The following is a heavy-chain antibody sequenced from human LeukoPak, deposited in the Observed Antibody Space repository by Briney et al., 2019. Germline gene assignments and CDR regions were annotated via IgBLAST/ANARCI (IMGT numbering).Heavy chain of an antibody. V-gene: IGHV1-69*05. CDR2: IIPIFGTA. D-gene: IGHD2-15*01. CDR1: GGTFSSYA. CDR3: ARGAIVVVVAAEYYYYYYMDV. J-gene: IGHJ6*03. Sequence: GASVKVSCKASGGTFSSYAISWVRQAPGQGLEWMGRIIPIFGTANYAQKFQGRVTMTRNTSISTAYMELSSLRSEDTAVYYCARGAIVVVVAAEYYYYYYMDVWGKGTTVTVSS.